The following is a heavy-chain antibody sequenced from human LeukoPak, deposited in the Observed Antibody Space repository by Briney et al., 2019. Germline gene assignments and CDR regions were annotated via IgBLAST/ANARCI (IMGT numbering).Heavy chain of an antibody. Sequence: SVKVSCKASGGTFSSYAISWVRQAPGQGLEWMGRIIPILGIANYAQKFQGRVMITADKSTSTAYMELSSLRSEDTAVYYCAMFPDDSSGIYYYGMDVWGQGTTVTVSS. CDR2: IIPILGIA. D-gene: IGHD3-22*01. V-gene: IGHV1-69*04. CDR1: GGTFSSYA. J-gene: IGHJ6*02. CDR3: AMFPDDSSGIYYYGMDV.